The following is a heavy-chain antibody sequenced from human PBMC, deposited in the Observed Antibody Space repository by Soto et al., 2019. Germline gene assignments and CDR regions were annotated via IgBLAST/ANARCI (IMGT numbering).Heavy chain of an antibody. D-gene: IGHD3-22*01. J-gene: IGHJ3*02. CDR2: ISYDGSNK. CDR1: GFTFSSYG. CDR3: AKGIDYYDSSGYWSFGAFEI. V-gene: IGHV3-30*18. Sequence: QVQLVESGGGVVQPGRSLRLSCAASGFTFSSYGMHWVRQAPGKGLEWVAVISYDGSNKNFVDSVKGRFTISRDNSKNTLYLQLNSLRAEDTAVYYCAKGIDYYDSSGYWSFGAFEIWGQGTMVTVSS.